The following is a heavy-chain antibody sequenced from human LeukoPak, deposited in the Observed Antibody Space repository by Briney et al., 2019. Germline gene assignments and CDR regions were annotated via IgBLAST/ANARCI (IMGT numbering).Heavy chain of an antibody. V-gene: IGHV1-2*06. D-gene: IGHD2-21*02. Sequence: GASVKVSCKASGYTFTSYGISWVRQAPGQGLEWMGRINPNSGGTNYAQKFQGRVTMTRDTSISTAYMELSRLRSDDTAVYYCGSMAYCGGDCYSWDDAFDIWGQGTMVTVSS. CDR1: GYTFTSYG. CDR3: GSMAYCGGDCYSWDDAFDI. J-gene: IGHJ3*02. CDR2: INPNSGGT.